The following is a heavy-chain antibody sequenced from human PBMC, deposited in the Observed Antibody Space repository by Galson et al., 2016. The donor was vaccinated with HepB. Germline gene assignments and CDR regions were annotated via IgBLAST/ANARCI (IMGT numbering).Heavy chain of an antibody. CDR3: TSDLKYSFEGSGRSGF. Sequence: SVKVSCKASGYTFTNYGISWVRQAPGQGLEWMAWINPNNGDTKYAQKGQGRGTLTTDTSTSTVYMDLRSLRPDDTAVYYCTSDLKYSFEGSGRSGFWGQGTLLTVSS. V-gene: IGHV1-18*01. CDR2: INPNNGDT. D-gene: IGHD3-22*01. CDR1: GYTFTNYG. J-gene: IGHJ4*02.